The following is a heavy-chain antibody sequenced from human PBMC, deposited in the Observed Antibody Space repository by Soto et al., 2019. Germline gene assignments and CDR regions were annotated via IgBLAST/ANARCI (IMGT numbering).Heavy chain of an antibody. CDR1: GFTFSSYA. CDR3: ARDLIVVVPAAIPGYYYYGMDV. V-gene: IGHV3-30-3*01. J-gene: IGHJ6*02. D-gene: IGHD2-2*02. CDR2: ISYDGSNK. Sequence: QVQLVESGGGVVQPGRSLRLSCAASGFTFSSYAMHWVRQAPGKGLEWVAVISYDGSNKYYADSVKSRFTISRDNSKNTLYLQMNSLRAEDTAVYYCARDLIVVVPAAIPGYYYYGMDVWGQGTTVTVSS.